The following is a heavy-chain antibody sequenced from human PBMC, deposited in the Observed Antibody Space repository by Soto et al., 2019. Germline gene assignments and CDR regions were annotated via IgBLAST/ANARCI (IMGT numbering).Heavy chain of an antibody. D-gene: IGHD3-22*01. CDR2: IKSKTDGGTT. CDR1: GFTFSNAW. Sequence: GGSLRLSCAASGFTFSNAWMNWVRQAPGKGLEWVGRIKSKTDGGTTDYAAPVKGRFTISRDDSKNTLYLQMNSLKTEDTAVYYCMYYYDSSGRLYYYYGMDVWGQGTTVTVSS. J-gene: IGHJ6*02. CDR3: MYYYDSSGRLYYYYGMDV. V-gene: IGHV3-15*07.